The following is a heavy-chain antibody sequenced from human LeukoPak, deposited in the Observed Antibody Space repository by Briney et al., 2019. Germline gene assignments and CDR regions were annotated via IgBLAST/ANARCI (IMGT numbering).Heavy chain of an antibody. V-gene: IGHV3-66*01. CDR3: ARGNSSGWYGGFDY. D-gene: IGHD6-19*01. CDR2: IYSGGST. Sequence: PGGSLRLSCAAPGFTVSSNYMSWVRQAPGKGLEWVSVIYSGGSTYYADSVKGRFTISRDNSKNTLYLQMNSLRAEDTAVYYCARGNSSGWYGGFDYWGQGILVTVSS. J-gene: IGHJ4*02. CDR1: GFTVSSNY.